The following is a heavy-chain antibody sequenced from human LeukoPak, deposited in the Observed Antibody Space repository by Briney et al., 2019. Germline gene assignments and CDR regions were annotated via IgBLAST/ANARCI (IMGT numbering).Heavy chain of an antibody. D-gene: IGHD4-17*01. CDR3: ARIKQSDYGDPIYYYGMDV. Sequence: GGSLRLSCAASGFTFSDYYMSWIRQAPGXGLEWVSYISSSGSTIYYADSVKGRFTISRDNAKNSLYLQMNSLRAEDTAVYYCARIKQSDYGDPIYYYGMDVWGQGTTVTVSS. CDR1: GFTFSDYY. J-gene: IGHJ6*02. CDR2: ISSSGSTI. V-gene: IGHV3-11*01.